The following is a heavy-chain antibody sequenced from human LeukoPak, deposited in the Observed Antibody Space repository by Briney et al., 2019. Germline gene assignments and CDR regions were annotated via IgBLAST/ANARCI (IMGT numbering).Heavy chain of an antibody. Sequence: GGSLRLSCAASGFTFSSYAMSWVRQAPGKGLEWVSAISGSGGSTYYADSVKGRFTISRDNTKNTLYLQMNSLKAEDTAVYYCAKKGYIWAAAGANYYGMDVWGQGTTVIVSS. CDR3: AKKGYIWAAAGANYYGMDV. CDR1: GFTFSSYA. V-gene: IGHV3-23*01. J-gene: IGHJ6*02. CDR2: ISGSGGST. D-gene: IGHD6-13*01.